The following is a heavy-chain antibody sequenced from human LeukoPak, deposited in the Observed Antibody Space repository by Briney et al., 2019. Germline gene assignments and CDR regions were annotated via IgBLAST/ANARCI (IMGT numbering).Heavy chain of an antibody. CDR1: GFTFSNNW. Sequence: GGSLRLSCVASGFTFSNNWMTWVRQAPGNGLEWVANIKEDGSEKYYVDAVKGRFTISRDNAKNSLYLQMNSLRAEDTAVYYCATGFAYFVMWGKGTTVIVSS. V-gene: IGHV3-7*01. D-gene: IGHD3-9*01. CDR2: IKEDGSEK. CDR3: ATGFAYFVM. J-gene: IGHJ6*04.